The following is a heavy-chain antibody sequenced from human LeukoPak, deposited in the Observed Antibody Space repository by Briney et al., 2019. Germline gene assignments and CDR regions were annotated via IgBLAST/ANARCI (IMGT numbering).Heavy chain of an antibody. J-gene: IGHJ3*02. Sequence: ASVKVSCRASGYTFTSYGISWARQAPGRGLEWMGWISTDNGNTNYVQNLQGRVSMIRDTFTGTVYMELRSLRSDDTAVYYCARAQSRTHWDGFDIWGQGTMVTVPS. CDR2: ISTDNGNT. CDR3: ARAQSRTHWDGFDI. V-gene: IGHV1-18*01. CDR1: GYTFTSYG. D-gene: IGHD5-24*01.